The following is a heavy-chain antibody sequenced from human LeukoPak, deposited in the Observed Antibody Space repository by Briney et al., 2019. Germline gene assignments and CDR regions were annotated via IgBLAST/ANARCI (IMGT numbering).Heavy chain of an antibody. CDR3: ARVSSGRTYYFDY. D-gene: IGHD3-10*01. J-gene: IGHJ4*02. CDR1: GYTFTGYY. CDR2: INPNSGGT. Sequence: ASVKVSCKASGYTFTGYYMHWVRQAPGQGLEWMGWINPNSGGTNYAQKFQGRVTMTRDTSISTAYMELSRLRSDDTAVYYCARVSSGRTYYFDYWGQGTLVTVSS. V-gene: IGHV1-2*02.